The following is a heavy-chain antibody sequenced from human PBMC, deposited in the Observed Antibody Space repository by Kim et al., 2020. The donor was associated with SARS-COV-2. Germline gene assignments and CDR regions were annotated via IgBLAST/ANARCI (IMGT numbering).Heavy chain of an antibody. Sequence: GGSLRLSCAASGFTFSSYIMNWVRQAPGKGLEWVSSISISSSYIYYADSVKGRFTISRDNAKNSLYLQMNSLRAEDTAVYYCARAGGLYGPLYYYYGMDVWGQGTTVTVSS. CDR1: GFTFSSYI. V-gene: IGHV3-21*01. CDR3: ARAGGLYGPLYYYYGMDV. J-gene: IGHJ6*02. CDR2: ISISSSYI. D-gene: IGHD4-17*01.